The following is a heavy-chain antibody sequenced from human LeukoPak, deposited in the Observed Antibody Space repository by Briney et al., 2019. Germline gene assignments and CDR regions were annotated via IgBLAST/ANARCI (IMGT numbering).Heavy chain of an antibody. CDR3: ARGDTSGWPYSFDY. CDR2: IYHSGSS. D-gene: IGHD6-19*01. V-gene: IGHV4-4*02. Sequence: SETLSLTCTVSGASISSRNWWSWVRLPPGKGLEWIGEIYHSGSSNFNPSLKSRITISVDKPRNQFSLNLTSVTAADTAVYFCARGDTSGWPYSFDYWGQGTLVSVSS. CDR1: GASISSRNW. J-gene: IGHJ4*02.